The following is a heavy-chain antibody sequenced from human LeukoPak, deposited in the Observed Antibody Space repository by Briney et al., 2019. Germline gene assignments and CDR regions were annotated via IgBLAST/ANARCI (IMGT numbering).Heavy chain of an antibody. CDR1: GFTFSSYW. CDR3: ARRTYYDFWSGPGPLDY. J-gene: IGHJ4*02. CDR2: INSDGSST. V-gene: IGHV3-74*01. Sequence: GGSLRLSCAASGFTFSSYWMHWVPQAPGKGLVWVSRINSDGSSTSYADSVKGRFTISRDNAKNTLYLQMNGLRAEDTAVYYCARRTYYDFWSGPGPLDYWGQGTLVTVSS. D-gene: IGHD3-3*01.